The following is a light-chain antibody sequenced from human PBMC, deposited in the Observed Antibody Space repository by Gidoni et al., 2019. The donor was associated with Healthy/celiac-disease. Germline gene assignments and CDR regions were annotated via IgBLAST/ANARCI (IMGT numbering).Light chain of an antibody. CDR1: QDINNY. V-gene: IGKV1-33*01. J-gene: IGKJ5*01. CDR3: QQYDNLPIT. Sequence: DTQMTQSPSSLSASVGDRVTITCQASQDINNYLNWYQQKPGKAPKLLIYDASNLETGVPSRFSGSGSGTDFTFTISSLQPEDIATYYCQQYDNLPITFGLGTRLEIK. CDR2: DAS.